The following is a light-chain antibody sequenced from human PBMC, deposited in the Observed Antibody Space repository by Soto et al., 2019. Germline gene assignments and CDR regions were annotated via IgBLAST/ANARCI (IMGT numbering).Light chain of an antibody. Sequence: DIQMTQSPSTLSACVGDRVTITCRASKSISSWLAWYQQKPGKAPKLLIYDASSLESGVPSRFSGSGSGTEFTLTISILQPDDFATYYCQQYNSYSLTFGGGTKVEIK. V-gene: IGKV1-5*01. CDR3: QQYNSYSLT. CDR1: KSISSW. J-gene: IGKJ4*01. CDR2: DAS.